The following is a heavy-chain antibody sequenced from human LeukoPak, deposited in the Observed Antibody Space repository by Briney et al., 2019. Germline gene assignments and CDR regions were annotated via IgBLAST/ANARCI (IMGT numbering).Heavy chain of an antibody. CDR3: ARDIGLRKAAPPGWFDP. D-gene: IGHD6-6*01. CDR1: GFTVSSNY. J-gene: IGHJ5*02. V-gene: IGHV3-53*01. CDR2: IYSGGST. Sequence: GGSLRLSCAAAGFTVSSNYMSWVRQAPGKGLEWVSVIYSGGSTYYADSVKGRFTISRDNANNSLYLQMNSLRADDTAVYYCARDIGLRKAAPPGWFDPWGQGALVTVSS.